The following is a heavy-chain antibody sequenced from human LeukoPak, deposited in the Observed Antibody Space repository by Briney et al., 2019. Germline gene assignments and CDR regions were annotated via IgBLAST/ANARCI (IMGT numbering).Heavy chain of an antibody. CDR3: AKRSSGWYLVTD. J-gene: IGHJ4*02. CDR1: GFTFSSYA. Sequence: GGSLRLSCVASGFTFSSYAMSWVRQAPGRGLEWVSAITGSSGGTSYADSMKGRFTISRDNSKNTLFLQMNSLRAEDTAVYYCAKRSSGWYLVTDWGQGTLVTVSS. CDR2: ITGSSGGT. D-gene: IGHD6-19*01. V-gene: IGHV3-23*01.